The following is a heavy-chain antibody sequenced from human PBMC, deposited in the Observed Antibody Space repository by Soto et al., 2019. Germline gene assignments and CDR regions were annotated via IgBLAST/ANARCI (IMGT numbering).Heavy chain of an antibody. CDR2: INPNSGGT. J-gene: IGHJ3*02. Sequence: GASVKVSCKASGYTCTGYYMHWVRQAPGQGLEWMGWINPNSGGTNYAQKFQGRVTMTRDTSISTAYMELSRLRSDDTAVYYCARVAYSSSWWGDAFDIWGQGTMVTVS. CDR3: ARVAYSSSWWGDAFDI. D-gene: IGHD6-13*01. CDR1: GYTCTGYY. V-gene: IGHV1-2*02.